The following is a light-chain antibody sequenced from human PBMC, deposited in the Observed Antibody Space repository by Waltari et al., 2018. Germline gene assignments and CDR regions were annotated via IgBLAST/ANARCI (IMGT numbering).Light chain of an antibody. J-gene: IGLJ3*02. Sequence: QTVVTQEPSLSVSPGGTVTLTCALSSGSVSSTSYPTWYQQTPGQPPRPVLYKGISRSSGVPDRFSGSILGNTAALTITGAQADDESDYYCSMYMGSGVWVFGGGTKLTVL. V-gene: IGLV8-61*01. CDR1: SGSVSSTSY. CDR3: SMYMGSGVWV. CDR2: KGI.